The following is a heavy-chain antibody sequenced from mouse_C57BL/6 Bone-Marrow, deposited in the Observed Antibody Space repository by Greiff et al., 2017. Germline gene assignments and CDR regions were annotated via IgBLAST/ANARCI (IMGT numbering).Heavy chain of an antibody. V-gene: IGHV1-15*01. J-gene: IGHJ2*01. CDR3: TEYGSSFDY. CDR2: IDPETGGT. CDR1: GYTFTDYD. Sequence: QVQLQQSGAELVRPGASVTLSCKASGYTFTDYDMHWVKQTPVHGLEWIGAIDPETGGTAYNQKFKGKAILTTYKSSSTAYMELRSLTSEDSAVYYCTEYGSSFDYWCQGTTLTVSS. D-gene: IGHD1-1*01.